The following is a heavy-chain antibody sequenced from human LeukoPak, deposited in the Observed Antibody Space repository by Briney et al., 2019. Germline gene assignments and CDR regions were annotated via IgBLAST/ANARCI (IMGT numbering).Heavy chain of an antibody. J-gene: IGHJ4*02. D-gene: IGHD6-19*01. CDR2: IKQDGSGK. Sequence: PGGSLRLSCAASEFTFSSYWMSWVRQAPGKGLEWVANIKQDGSGKYYVDSVKGRFTISRDNAKNSLYLQMNSLRAEDTAVYYCARITLAGSYWGQGTLVTVSS. CDR1: EFTFSSYW. V-gene: IGHV3-7*01. CDR3: ARITLAGSY.